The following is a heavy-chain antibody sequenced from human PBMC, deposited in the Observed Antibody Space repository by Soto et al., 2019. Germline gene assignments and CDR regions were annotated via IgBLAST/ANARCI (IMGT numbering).Heavy chain of an antibody. V-gene: IGHV4-61*01. J-gene: IGHJ5*02. CDR2: IFKEGTT. Sequence: QVQLQESGPGLVKPSETLSLTCTVSGGSVRSGTYYWSWIRQPPGKGLEWIGYIFKEGTTNHNPSLRVRVATSLATLRTHFSRELRSVTAADTAVDFCARGTFVVATAKALSWFVTWGQETLVTDSS. CDR1: GGSVRSGTYY. D-gene: IGHD2-15*01. CDR3: ARGTFVVATAKALSWFVT.